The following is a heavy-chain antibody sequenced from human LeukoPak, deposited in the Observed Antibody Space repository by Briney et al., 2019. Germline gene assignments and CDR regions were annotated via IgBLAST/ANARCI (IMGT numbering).Heavy chain of an antibody. D-gene: IGHD3-16*02. Sequence: GESLKISCKGSGYSFTSYWIGWVRQMPGKGLEWMGIIYPGDSDTRHSPSFQGQVTISADKSISTAYLQWSSLKASDTAMYYCARRYDYVWGSYRSGAFDIWGQGTMVTVSS. CDR2: IYPGDSDT. J-gene: IGHJ3*02. V-gene: IGHV5-51*01. CDR1: GYSFTSYW. CDR3: ARRYDYVWGSYRSGAFDI.